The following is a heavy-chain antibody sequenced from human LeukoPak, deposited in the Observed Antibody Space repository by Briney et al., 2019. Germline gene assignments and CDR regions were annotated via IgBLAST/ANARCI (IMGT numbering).Heavy chain of an antibody. CDR2: IKSDGSNT. V-gene: IGHV3-74*01. Sequence: PGGSLRLSCAASGFTFSSYWMHWVRQAPGKGLVWVSRIKSDGSNTNYADFVKGRFTISRDNAKNTLYLQMNSLRAEDTAVYYCARDRDWSPLDYWGQGTLVTVSS. D-gene: IGHD3/OR15-3a*01. CDR3: ARDRDWSPLDY. J-gene: IGHJ4*02. CDR1: GFTFSSYW.